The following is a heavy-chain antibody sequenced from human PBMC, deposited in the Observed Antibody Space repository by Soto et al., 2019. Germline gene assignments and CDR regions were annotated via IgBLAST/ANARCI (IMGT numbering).Heavy chain of an antibody. D-gene: IGHD5-12*01. CDR3: ARDGEWLRLVDY. CDR1: GFPFSRYW. Sequence: EVQLVESGGGLVQPGGSLRLSCAASGFPFSRYWMTWVRQAPGKGLEWVANIKQDGSEKYYVDSVKGRFTISRDNAKNSLYLQMNSLRAEDTAMYCCARDGEWLRLVDYWGQGALVTVSS. V-gene: IGHV3-7*04. CDR2: IKQDGSEK. J-gene: IGHJ4*02.